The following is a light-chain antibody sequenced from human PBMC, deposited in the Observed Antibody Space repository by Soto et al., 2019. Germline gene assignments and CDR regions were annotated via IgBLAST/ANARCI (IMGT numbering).Light chain of an antibody. J-gene: IGKJ1*01. Sequence: DIQMTQSPSTLSASVGDRVTITCRASQSISSWLAWYQQKPGKAPKFLIHKASSLESGVPSRFSGSGSGTEFTLTISSLQTADFATYFCQQYNSPPWTFGQGTKVEIK. CDR1: QSISSW. CDR2: KAS. CDR3: QQYNSPPWT. V-gene: IGKV1-5*03.